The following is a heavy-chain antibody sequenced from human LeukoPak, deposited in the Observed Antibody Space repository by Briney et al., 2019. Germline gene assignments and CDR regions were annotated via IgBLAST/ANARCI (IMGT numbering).Heavy chain of an antibody. CDR1: GYTFTGYY. D-gene: IGHD2-15*01. CDR3: ARRRGYCSGGSCYHLDY. J-gene: IGHJ4*02. CDR2: INPNSGGT. Sequence: GASVKVSCKASGYTFTGYYMHWVRQAPGQGLEWMGWINPNSGGTNYAQKFQGRVTMTRDTSISTAYMELSRLRSDDTAVYYCARRRGYCSGGSCYHLDYWGQGTLVTVSS. V-gene: IGHV1-2*02.